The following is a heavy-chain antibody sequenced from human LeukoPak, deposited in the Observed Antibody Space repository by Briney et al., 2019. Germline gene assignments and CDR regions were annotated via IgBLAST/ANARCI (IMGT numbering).Heavy chain of an antibody. V-gene: IGHV3-7*01. Sequence: PGGSLRLSCAASGFTFSSYWMSWVRQAPGKGLEGVANIKDDGSEKYYVDSVKGRFTISRDNTKNSLYLQMNSLGAEDTAVYYCARGGGSPAHRGQGTLVTVSS. CDR2: IKDDGSEK. CDR1: GFTFSSYW. D-gene: IGHD2-15*01. J-gene: IGHJ4*02. CDR3: ARGGGSPAH.